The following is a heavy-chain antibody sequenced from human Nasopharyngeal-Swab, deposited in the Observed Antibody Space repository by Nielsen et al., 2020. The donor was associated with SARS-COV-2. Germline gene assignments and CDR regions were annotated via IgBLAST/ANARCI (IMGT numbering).Heavy chain of an antibody. D-gene: IGHD3-10*02. CDR1: GFTFSNIW. J-gene: IGHJ4*02. Sequence: GESLKISCATSGFTFSNIWMSWVRQAPGKGLEWLGRIKSKSDGGATDYAAPVKGRFTISRDDSKNTLYLQMNSLKTEDTAVYYCTTMFREDYWGQGTLVTVSS. CDR2: IKSKSDGGAT. CDR3: TTMFREDY. V-gene: IGHV3-15*01.